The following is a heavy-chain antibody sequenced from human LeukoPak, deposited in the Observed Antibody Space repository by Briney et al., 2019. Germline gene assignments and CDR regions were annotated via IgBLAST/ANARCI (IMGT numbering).Heavy chain of an antibody. V-gene: IGHV3-74*01. J-gene: IGHJ4*02. D-gene: IGHD2-21*02. CDR2: IKSDGSST. CDR1: GFTFSSYW. Sequence: GSLRLSCAASGFTFSSYWLHWVRQAPGKGLVWVSRIKSDGSSTTSADYVKGRFTISRDYAKNTLYLQLNSLRAEDAAVYYCTRDFSGGYCGGDKCYWGQGTLVTVSS. CDR3: TRDFSGGYCGGDKCY.